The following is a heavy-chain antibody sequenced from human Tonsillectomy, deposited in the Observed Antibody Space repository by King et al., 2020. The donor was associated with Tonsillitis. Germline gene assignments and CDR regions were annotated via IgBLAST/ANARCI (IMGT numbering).Heavy chain of an antibody. D-gene: IGHD2-21*02. CDR3: AKEWHIVVVTARPPFDY. J-gene: IGHJ4*02. Sequence: VQLVESGGGVVQPGRSLRLSCAASGFTFSSYGMHWVRQAPGKGLEWVAVISYDGSNKYYADSVKGRFTISRDNSKNTLYLQMNSLRAEDTAGYYWAKEWHIVVVTARPPFDYWGQGTLVTVSS. V-gene: IGHV3-30*18. CDR2: ISYDGSNK. CDR1: GFTFSSYG.